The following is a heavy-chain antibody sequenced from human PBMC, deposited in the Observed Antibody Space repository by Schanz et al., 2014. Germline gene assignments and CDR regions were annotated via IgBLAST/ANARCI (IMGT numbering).Heavy chain of an antibody. Sequence: EVQLLESGGGLIQPGGSLRLSCAASGFTFRSYAMSWVRQAPGKGLEWVSVISGSGDHTHYTDSVKGRFTISRDNSRNTLYLQMSSLRAEDTAVYYCVKEGTVVSGYPRDHWGQGTLVTVSS. D-gene: IGHD2-2*01. CDR2: ISGSGDHT. J-gene: IGHJ4*02. CDR3: VKEGTVVSGYPRDH. CDR1: GFTFRSYA. V-gene: IGHV3-23*01.